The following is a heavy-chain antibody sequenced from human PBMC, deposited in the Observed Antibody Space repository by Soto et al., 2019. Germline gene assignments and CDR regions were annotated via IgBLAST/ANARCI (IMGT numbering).Heavy chain of an antibody. Sequence: QITLKESGPTMVKPTQTLTLTCTFSGLSLDTSGVGVGWIRQPPGKALEWLALIYWDDDKRYSPSLKSRLTLTQDTPQNQVVLTMTNMDPVDTATYYCAHRHRQYSWNYVYLDYWGQGTLVTVSS. CDR2: IYWDDDK. CDR3: AHRHRQYSWNYVYLDY. J-gene: IGHJ4*02. CDR1: GLSLDTSGVG. D-gene: IGHD1-7*01. V-gene: IGHV2-5*02.